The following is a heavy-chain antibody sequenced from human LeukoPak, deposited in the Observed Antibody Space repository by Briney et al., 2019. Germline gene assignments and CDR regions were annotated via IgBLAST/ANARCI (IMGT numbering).Heavy chain of an antibody. CDR3: ARALLWFGELLAWFDP. CDR1: GYTFTSYG. CDR2: ISAYNGNT. J-gene: IGHJ5*02. Sequence: ASVTVSCKASGYTFTSYGISWVRQAPGQGLEWMGWISAYNGNTNYAQKLQGRATMTTDTSTSTAYMELRSLRSDDTAVYYCARALLWFGELLAWFDPWGQGTLVTVSS. V-gene: IGHV1-18*01. D-gene: IGHD3-10*01.